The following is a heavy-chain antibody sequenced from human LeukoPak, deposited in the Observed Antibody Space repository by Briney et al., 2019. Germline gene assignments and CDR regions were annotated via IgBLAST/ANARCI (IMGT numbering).Heavy chain of an antibody. D-gene: IGHD2-2*01. V-gene: IGHV4-30-2*01. Sequence: SETLSLTCAVSGGSISSGGYSWSWIRQPPGKGLEWIGYIYHSGSTYYNPSLKSRVTISVDRSKNQFSLKLSSVTAADTAVYYCARESPVPAANDFDYWGQGTLVTVSS. CDR3: ARESPVPAANDFDY. J-gene: IGHJ4*02. CDR2: IYHSGST. CDR1: GGSISSGGYS.